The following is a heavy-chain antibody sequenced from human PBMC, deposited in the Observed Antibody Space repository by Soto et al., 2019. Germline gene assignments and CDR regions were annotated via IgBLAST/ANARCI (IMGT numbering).Heavy chain of an antibody. CDR1: GFTFSSHG. D-gene: IGHD2-15*01. V-gene: IGHV3-33*03. CDR3: AKVGYCSGGSCYWGIDY. J-gene: IGHJ4*02. Sequence: GGSLRLSCAASGFTFSSHGMHWVRQAPGKGLEWVAVIWYDGSEKYYGDSVKGRFTISRDNSKNTLYLQMNSLGAEDTAVYYCAKVGYCSGGSCYWGIDYWGQGTLVTVSS. CDR2: IWYDGSEK.